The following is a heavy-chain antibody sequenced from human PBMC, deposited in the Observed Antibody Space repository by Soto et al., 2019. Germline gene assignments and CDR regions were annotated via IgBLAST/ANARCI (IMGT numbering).Heavy chain of an antibody. V-gene: IGHV1-69*13. CDR3: AKVRYSSPMGYYYGMDV. CDR2: IIPVFGTA. Sequence: SVKVSCKASRVAFNKFIVTWVRQAPGLGLEWVGGIIPVFGTANYAQKFQGRVTITADESTSTSYMEVNNLRSEDTAVYYCAKVRYSSPMGYYYGMDVWGQGTTVTISS. J-gene: IGHJ6*02. D-gene: IGHD2-2*01. CDR1: RVAFNKFI.